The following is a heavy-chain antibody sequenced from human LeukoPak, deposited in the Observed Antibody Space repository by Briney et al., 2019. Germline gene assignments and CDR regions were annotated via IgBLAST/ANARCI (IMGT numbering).Heavy chain of an antibody. Sequence: GGSLRLSCAASGFTFSSYWMSWVRQAPGKGLEWVANIKQDGSEKYYVDSVKGRFTISRDNAKNSLYLQMNSLRAEDTAVYYCAGSPLRYFDWLLGRGAFDIWGQGTMVTVSS. CDR1: GFTFSSYW. CDR3: AGSPLRYFDWLLGRGAFDI. D-gene: IGHD3-9*01. V-gene: IGHV3-7*01. J-gene: IGHJ3*02. CDR2: IKQDGSEK.